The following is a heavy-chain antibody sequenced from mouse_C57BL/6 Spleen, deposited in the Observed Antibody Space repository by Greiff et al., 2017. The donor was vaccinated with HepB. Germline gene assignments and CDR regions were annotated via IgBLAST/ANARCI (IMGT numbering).Heavy chain of an antibody. CDR3: AYGSSSFAY. CDR1: GYTFTSYW. CDR2: IDPSDSET. D-gene: IGHD1-1*01. Sequence: QVHVKQPGAELVRPGSSVKLSCKASGYTFTSYWMHWVKQRPIQGLEWIGNIDPSDSETHYNQKFKDKATLTVDKSSSTAYMQLSSLTSEDSAVYYCAYGSSSFAYWGQGTLVTVSA. V-gene: IGHV1-52*01. J-gene: IGHJ3*01.